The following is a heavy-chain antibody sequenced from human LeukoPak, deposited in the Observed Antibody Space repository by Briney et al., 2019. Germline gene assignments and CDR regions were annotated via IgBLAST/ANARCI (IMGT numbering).Heavy chain of an antibody. V-gene: IGHV4-59*01. CDR3: ARGARGYYFDY. D-gene: IGHD3-10*01. CDR2: IYYSGST. CDR1: GGSISSYY. J-gene: IGHJ4*02. Sequence: SETLSLTCTVSGGSISSYYWSWIRQPPGKGLEWIGYIYYSGSTNYNPSLKSRVTISVDTSKYQFSLKLSSVTAADTAVYYCARGARGYYFDYWGQGTLVTVSS.